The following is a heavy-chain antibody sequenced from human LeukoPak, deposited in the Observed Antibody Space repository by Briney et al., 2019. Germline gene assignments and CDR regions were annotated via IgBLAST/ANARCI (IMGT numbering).Heavy chain of an antibody. V-gene: IGHV1-69*04. CDR3: ASGAVTRGDY. CDR1: GGTFSSYA. J-gene: IGHJ4*02. CDR2: IIPIFGIA. D-gene: IGHD4-17*01. Sequence: SVKVSCKASGGTFSSYAISWVRQAPGQGLEWMGRIIPIFGIANYAQKFQGRVTMTRNTSISTAYMELSSLRSEDTAVYYCASGAVTRGDYWGQGTLVTVSS.